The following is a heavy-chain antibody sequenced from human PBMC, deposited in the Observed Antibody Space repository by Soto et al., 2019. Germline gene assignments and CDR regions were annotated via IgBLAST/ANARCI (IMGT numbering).Heavy chain of an antibody. CDR3: ASPTREWLPPARDYYYCMYV. V-gene: IGHV1-69*06. D-gene: IGHD3-3*01. Sequence: QVQLVQSGAEVKKTGSSVKVSCKASGGTFSSYAISWVRQAPGQGLEWMGGIIPIFGTANYAQKFQGRVTITADKSTSTAYMELSSLRSEDTAVYYCASPTREWLPPARDYYYCMYVWGQGTTVTVSS. CDR1: GGTFSSYA. J-gene: IGHJ6*02. CDR2: IIPIFGTA.